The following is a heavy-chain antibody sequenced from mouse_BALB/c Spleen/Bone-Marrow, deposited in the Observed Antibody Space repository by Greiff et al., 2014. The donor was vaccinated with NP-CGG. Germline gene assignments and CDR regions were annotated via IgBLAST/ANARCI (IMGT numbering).Heavy chain of an antibody. Sequence: VQLQQSGAGLVKPGASVKLSCKASGYTFTEFIIHWVKQRPGQGLEWIGWFYPGSDSIKYNEKFKDRDTLTADISSNTVYMELDRLTSDDCAVYFCARHLYYFDYWGQGTTLTVSS. J-gene: IGHJ2*01. CDR1: GYTFTEFI. V-gene: IGHV1-62-2*01. CDR2: FYPGSDSI. CDR3: ARHLYYFDY.